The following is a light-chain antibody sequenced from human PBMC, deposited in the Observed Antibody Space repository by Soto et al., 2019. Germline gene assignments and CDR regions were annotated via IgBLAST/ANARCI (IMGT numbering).Light chain of an antibody. CDR2: EVS. Sequence: QSVRTQPASVSGSPGQSIAISCTGTSSDVGAYDYVSWYQQHPDRAPRLVIYEVSNRPSGVSNRFSGSKSVNTATLTISGLQAEDEDDYYCASHTTTNTRVFGTGTKVTVL. V-gene: IGLV2-14*03. J-gene: IGLJ1*01. CDR3: ASHTTTNTRV. CDR1: SSDVGAYDY.